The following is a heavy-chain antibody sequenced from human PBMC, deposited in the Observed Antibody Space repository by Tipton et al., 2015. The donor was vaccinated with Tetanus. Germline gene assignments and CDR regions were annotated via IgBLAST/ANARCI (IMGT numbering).Heavy chain of an antibody. D-gene: IGHD3-3*01. CDR2: ISYGGTS. J-gene: IGHJ4*02. CDR1: GGSISSGDYS. CDR3: ARANYEYPNKGPFDS. V-gene: IGHV4-61*08. Sequence: GLVKPSQTLSLTCTVSGGSISSGDYSWNWIRQPPGKGLEWLAYISYGGTSNSNYSLKSRITISQDTSKNQFSLKLTSVTAADTAIYYCARANYEYPNKGPFDSWGQGTLVIVSS.